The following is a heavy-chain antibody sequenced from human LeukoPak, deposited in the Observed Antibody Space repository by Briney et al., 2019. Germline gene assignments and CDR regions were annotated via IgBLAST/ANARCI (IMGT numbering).Heavy chain of an antibody. CDR3: TSGSSVSFDI. CDR2: IRSKANSYAT. J-gene: IGHJ3*02. CDR1: GFTFSGSA. D-gene: IGHD1-26*01. V-gene: IGHV3-73*01. Sequence: PGGSLRLSCAASGFTFSGSAMHWVRQASGKGLEWVGRIRSKANSYATAYAASVKGRFTISRDDSKNTAYLQMNSLKTEDTAVYYCTSGSSVSFDIWGQGTMVTVSS.